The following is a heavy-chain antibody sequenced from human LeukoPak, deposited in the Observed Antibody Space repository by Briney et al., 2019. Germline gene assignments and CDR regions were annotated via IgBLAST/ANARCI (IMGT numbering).Heavy chain of an antibody. Sequence: GGTLRLSCAVSGVTFSSYDMSWVRQAPGKGLEWVSDISDSGGSKYYADSVKGGFTISRDNSKTTLYLQMNSLRAEDTAVYYCAKDNYGGNPLGYYYYYMDVWGKGTTVTVSS. CDR1: GVTFSSYD. D-gene: IGHD4-23*01. V-gene: IGHV3-23*01. CDR2: ISDSGGSK. J-gene: IGHJ6*03. CDR3: AKDNYGGNPLGYYYYYMDV.